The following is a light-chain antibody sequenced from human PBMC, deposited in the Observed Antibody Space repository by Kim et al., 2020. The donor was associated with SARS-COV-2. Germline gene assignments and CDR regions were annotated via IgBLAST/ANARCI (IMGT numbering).Light chain of an antibody. CDR3: QQYDTYGYS. V-gene: IGKV1-5*03. CDR2: KAS. J-gene: IGKJ2*03. Sequence: DIQMTQSPSTLSASVGDRVTITCRASQSISSWLAWYQQKPGKAPNLLIFKASILESGVSSRFSGSGSGTEFTLTISSLQPDDFATYYCQQYDTYGYSFGQGTKLEIK. CDR1: QSISSW.